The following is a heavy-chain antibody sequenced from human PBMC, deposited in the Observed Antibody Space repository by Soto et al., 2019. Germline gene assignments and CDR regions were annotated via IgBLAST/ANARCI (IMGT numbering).Heavy chain of an antibody. Sequence: EMQLVESGGGLVKPGGSLRLSCAASGFSFSSYTFNWVRQAPGKGLEWVSSISPSGTYIYYADSGKGRFTISRDNAKNSLYRQMSSLRGEDTAVYYCARAFGDYDDFDIWGQGTMVTVSS. D-gene: IGHD4-17*01. J-gene: IGHJ3*02. CDR1: GFSFSSYT. V-gene: IGHV3-21*01. CDR2: ISPSGTYI. CDR3: ARAFGDYDDFDI.